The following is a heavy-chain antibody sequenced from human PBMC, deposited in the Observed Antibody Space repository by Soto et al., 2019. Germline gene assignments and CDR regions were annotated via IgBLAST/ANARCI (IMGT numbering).Heavy chain of an antibody. J-gene: IGHJ4*02. CDR3: ARSPITTIVVALFDY. Sequence: EVQLVESGGGLVQPGGSLRLSCAASGFTFSTYNMNWVRQAPGKGLEWVSYISSSSSTIDYEDSVKGRFIISRDNAKNSLYLQMNSLRDEDTAVYYCARSPITTIVVALFDYWGQGTLVTVSS. CDR1: GFTFSTYN. V-gene: IGHV3-48*02. CDR2: ISSSSSTI. D-gene: IGHD3-22*01.